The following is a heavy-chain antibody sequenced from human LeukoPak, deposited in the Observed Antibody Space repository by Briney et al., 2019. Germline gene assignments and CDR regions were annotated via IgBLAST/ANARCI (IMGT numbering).Heavy chain of an antibody. CDR1: GGSISTYY. D-gene: IGHD3-16*01. V-gene: IGHV4-59*01. J-gene: IGHJ4*01. CDR3: ARAIWGYYFDY. CDR2: IDYSGST. Sequence: SETLSLTCTVSGGSISTYYWSCVRLPPGKGLEWIGSIDYSGSTNYNPSLKSRVTISVDTSKSQFSLELSSVTAADTGVFYCARAIWGYYFDYWGHGTPVTVSS.